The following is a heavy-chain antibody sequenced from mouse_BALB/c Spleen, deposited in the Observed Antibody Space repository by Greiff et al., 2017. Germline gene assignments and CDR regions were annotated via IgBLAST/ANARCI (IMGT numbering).Heavy chain of an antibody. Sequence: EVKLQESGGGLVKPGGSLKLSCAASGFAFSSYDMSWVRQTPEKRLEWVAYISSGGGSTYYPDTVKGRFTISRDNAKNTLYLQMSSLKSEDTAMYYCARHISYAMDYWGQGTSVTVSS. CDR2: ISSGGGST. V-gene: IGHV5-12-1*01. CDR1: GFAFSSYD. J-gene: IGHJ4*01. D-gene: IGHD1-1*01. CDR3: ARHISYAMDY.